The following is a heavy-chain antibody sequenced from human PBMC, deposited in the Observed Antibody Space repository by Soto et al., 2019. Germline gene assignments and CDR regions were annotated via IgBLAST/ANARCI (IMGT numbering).Heavy chain of an antibody. Sequence: GGSLRLSCAVSGFTFSSYWMSWVRQAPGKGLGWVAKIKQDGSEKDYVDSVKGRFTISRDNANNSLFLHMYSLRAEDTAVYYCARGGRDAYNWFDPWGQGTLVTVSS. V-gene: IGHV3-7*01. CDR2: IKQDGSEK. J-gene: IGHJ5*02. CDR1: GFTFSSYW. CDR3: ARGGRDAYNWFDP. D-gene: IGHD3-16*01.